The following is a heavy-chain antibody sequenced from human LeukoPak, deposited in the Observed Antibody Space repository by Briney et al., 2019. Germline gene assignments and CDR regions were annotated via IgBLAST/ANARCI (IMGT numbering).Heavy chain of an antibody. J-gene: IGHJ4*02. V-gene: IGHV3-48*04. D-gene: IGHD1-1*01. CDR1: GFTFNKYS. Sequence: GGSLRLSCATSGFTFNKYSMNWVRQAPGKGLEWLSYISNSSSSIYYADSVKGRFTISRDNAKNSLYLQMDSLRAEDTAVYYCASGTTPSDYFDYWGQGTLVTVSS. CDR3: ASGTTPSDYFDY. CDR2: ISNSSSSI.